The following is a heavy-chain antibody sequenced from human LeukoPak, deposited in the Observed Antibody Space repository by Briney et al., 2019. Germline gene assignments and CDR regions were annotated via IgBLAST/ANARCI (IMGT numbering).Heavy chain of an antibody. CDR1: GFTFSNYG. D-gene: IGHD2-2*01. CDR2: IWYGGSKK. CDR3: ARGDCSTTSCYLFDF. V-gene: IGHV3-33*01. J-gene: IGHJ4*02. Sequence: GGSLRLSCAASGFTFSNYGLHWVRQAPGKGLEWVAIIWYGGSKKYFADSVKGRATISRDNPGNTLYLQLDSLSAEDTAVYYCARGDCSTTSCYLFDFWGQGTLVTVSS.